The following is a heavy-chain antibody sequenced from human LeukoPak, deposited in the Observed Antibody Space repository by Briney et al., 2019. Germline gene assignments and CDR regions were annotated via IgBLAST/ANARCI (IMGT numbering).Heavy chain of an antibody. CDR1: GFTFRSYD. V-gene: IGHV3-23*01. CDR3: AKGHDSSGYPIPLN. CDR2: ITGSGGST. D-gene: IGHD3-22*01. J-gene: IGHJ4*02. Sequence: GGSLRLSCAASGFTFRSYDMSWVRQTPGKGLEWVSAITGSGGSTYYADSVKGRFTISRDNSKNTLYLQMNSLRAEDTAVYYCAKGHDSSGYPIPLNWRQGTLVTVST.